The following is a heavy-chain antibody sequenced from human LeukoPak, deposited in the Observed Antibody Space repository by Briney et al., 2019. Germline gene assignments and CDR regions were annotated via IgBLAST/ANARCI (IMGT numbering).Heavy chain of an antibody. CDR3: AREILAPGKTHDY. Sequence: GGSLRLSCAASGFTFSNYWMHWVRQVPGKGLVWVSRINDDGSATFYADSVKGRFTISRDNAKNTLFLQINSLRAEDTAVYYWAREILAPGKTHDYWGEGTVVSVS. J-gene: IGHJ4*02. V-gene: IGHV3-74*01. CDR2: INDDGSAT. CDR1: GFTFSNYW.